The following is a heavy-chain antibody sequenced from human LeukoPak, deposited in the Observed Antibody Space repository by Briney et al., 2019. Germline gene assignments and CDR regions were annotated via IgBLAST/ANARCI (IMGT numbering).Heavy chain of an antibody. CDR3: ARGSWQPGYFDY. CDR2: IYYSGST. V-gene: IGHV4-39*07. CDR1: GGSISSSSYY. J-gene: IGHJ4*02. Sequence: PSETLSLTCTVSGGSISSSSYYWGWIRQPPGKGLEWIGTIYYSGSTYYNPSLKSRVTISVDTSKNQFSLKLSSVTAADTAVYYCARGSWQPGYFDYWGQGTLVTVSS. D-gene: IGHD1-14*01.